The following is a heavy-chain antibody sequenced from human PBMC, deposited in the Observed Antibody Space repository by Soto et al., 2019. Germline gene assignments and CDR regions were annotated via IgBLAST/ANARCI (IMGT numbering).Heavy chain of an antibody. CDR2: IYYSGST. Sequence: SETLSLTCTVSGGSISSGDYYWNWIRQPPGKGLEWIGYIYYSGSTFYNPSLKSRLTISVDMSKNQFSLKLSSVTAADTAVHYCARDGNWRLDYWGQGALVTVSS. J-gene: IGHJ4*02. CDR1: GGSISSGDYY. D-gene: IGHD1-1*01. CDR3: ARDGNWRLDY. V-gene: IGHV4-30-4*01.